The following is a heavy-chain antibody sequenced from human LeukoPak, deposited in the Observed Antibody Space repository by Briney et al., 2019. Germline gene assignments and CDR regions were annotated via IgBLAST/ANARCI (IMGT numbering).Heavy chain of an antibody. J-gene: IGHJ6*02. V-gene: IGHV3-64*01. CDR1: GFPFSSYA. CDR2: ISSNGGST. D-gene: IGHD3-10*01. CDR3: ARESITYYYYYGMDV. Sequence: GAVRLSCGASGFPFSSYAMHWVRQAPGKGLEYVSAISSNGGSTYYANSVKGRFTISRDNSKNTLYLQMGSLRAEDMAVYYCARESITYYYYYGMDVWGQGTTVTVSS.